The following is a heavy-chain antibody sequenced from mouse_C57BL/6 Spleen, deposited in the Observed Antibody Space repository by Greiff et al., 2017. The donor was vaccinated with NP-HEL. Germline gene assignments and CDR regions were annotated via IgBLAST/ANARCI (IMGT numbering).Heavy chain of an antibody. CDR1: GFTFSSYA. V-gene: IGHV5-4*01. Sequence: QLVESGGGLVKPGGSLKLSCAASGFTFSSYAMSWVRQTPEKRLEWVATISDGGSYTYYPDNVKGRFTISRDNAKNNLYLQMSHLKSEDTAMYYCARVYDGYYPYAMDYWGQGTSVTVSS. J-gene: IGHJ4*01. CDR2: ISDGGSYT. D-gene: IGHD2-3*01. CDR3: ARVYDGYYPYAMDY.